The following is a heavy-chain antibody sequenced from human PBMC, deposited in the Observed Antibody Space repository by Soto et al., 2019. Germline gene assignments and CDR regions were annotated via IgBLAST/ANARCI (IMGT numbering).Heavy chain of an antibody. CDR3: AGELGRGPEYYRMGV. CDR2: IDPSDSYT. D-gene: IGHD3-10*01. CDR1: GYSFTSHW. V-gene: IGHV5-10-1*01. Sequence: GESLKISCKGSGYSFTSHWISWVRQMPGKGLEWMWRIDPSDSYTNYSPSFQGHVTISADKSISTAYLQWSSLKASDTAMYYCAGELGRGPEYYRMGVGGQGATVTVSS. J-gene: IGHJ6*01.